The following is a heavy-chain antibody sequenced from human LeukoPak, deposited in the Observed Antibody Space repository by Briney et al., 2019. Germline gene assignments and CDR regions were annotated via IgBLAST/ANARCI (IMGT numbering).Heavy chain of an antibody. CDR3: ARGIAVAGTLDAFDI. CDR2: IYHSGST. V-gene: IGHV4-30-2*01. Sequence: SQTLSLTCTVSGGSISSGGYYWSWIRQPPGKGLEWIGYIYHSGSTYYNPSLKSRVTISVDRSKNQFSLKLSSVTAADTAVYYCARGIAVAGTLDAFDIWGQGTMVTVSS. CDR1: GGSISSGGYY. D-gene: IGHD6-19*01. J-gene: IGHJ3*02.